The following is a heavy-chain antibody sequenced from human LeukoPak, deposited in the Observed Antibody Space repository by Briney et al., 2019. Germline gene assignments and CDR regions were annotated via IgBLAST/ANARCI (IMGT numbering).Heavy chain of an antibody. D-gene: IGHD2-2*01. J-gene: IGHJ6*02. CDR2: ISAYNGNT. Sequence: GASVKVSCKASGYTFTSYGISWVRQAPGQGLEWMGWISAYNGNTNYAQKLQGRVTMTTDTSTSTAYMELRSLRSDDTAVYYRARGLGYPGDYYYGMDVWGQGTTVTVSS. V-gene: IGHV1-18*01. CDR1: GYTFTSYG. CDR3: ARGLGYPGDYYYGMDV.